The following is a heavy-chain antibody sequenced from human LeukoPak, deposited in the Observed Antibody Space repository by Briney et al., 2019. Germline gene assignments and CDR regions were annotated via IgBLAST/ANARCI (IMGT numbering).Heavy chain of an antibody. J-gene: IGHJ5*02. D-gene: IGHD6-13*01. Sequence: PSETLSLTCTVSGGSISSYYWSWIRQPPGKGLEWIGYIYYSGSTNYNPSLKSRVTISVDTSKNQFSLKLSSVTAADTAVYYCARDRGIGWFDPWGQGTLVTVSS. V-gene: IGHV4-59*12. CDR2: IYYSGST. CDR1: GGSISSYY. CDR3: ARDRGIGWFDP.